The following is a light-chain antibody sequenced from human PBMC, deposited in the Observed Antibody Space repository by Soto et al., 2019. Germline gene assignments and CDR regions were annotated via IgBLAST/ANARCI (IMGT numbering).Light chain of an antibody. CDR2: GAS. V-gene: IGKV3-20*01. CDR1: QSVSSSY. Sequence: EMVLTQSPGPLSLSPGERATLSCRASQSVSSSYFAWFQQKPGQAPRLLIYGASSRATGIPDRFSGSGSGTDFTLTIRRLEPEDFAVYYCQQYGSSPPNTFGQGTRLEIK. J-gene: IGKJ5*01. CDR3: QQYGSSPPNT.